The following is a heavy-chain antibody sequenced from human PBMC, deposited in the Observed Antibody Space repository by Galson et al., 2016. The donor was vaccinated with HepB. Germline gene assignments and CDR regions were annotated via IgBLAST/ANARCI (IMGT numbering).Heavy chain of an antibody. Sequence: SLRLSCAASGFTLSDYFMTWIRQAPGKGLQWVSFISSSSGFTDYADSVKGRFTISRDNAKNSLYLQMNSLRAGDTGVYYCARETEYCNSATCPYGLDVWGQGTTVTVSS. V-gene: IGHV3-11*05. CDR3: ARETEYCNSATCPYGLDV. J-gene: IGHJ6*02. CDR1: GFTLSDYF. CDR2: ISSSSGFT. D-gene: IGHD2/OR15-2a*01.